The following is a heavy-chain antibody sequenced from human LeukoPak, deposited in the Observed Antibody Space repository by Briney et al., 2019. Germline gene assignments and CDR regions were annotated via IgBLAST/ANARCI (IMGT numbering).Heavy chain of an antibody. CDR3: AKANVDYFPDD. J-gene: IGHJ4*02. V-gene: IGHV3-23*01. D-gene: IGHD4-17*01. CDR2: ISCSGGST. Sequence: PGGSLRLSCAASGFTFSRYAMSWVRQAPGKGLEWVSAISCSGGSTYYADSVKGRFTISRDNSKNTLYLEMNSLRAEDTSVYYCAKANVDYFPDDWGQGTLVTVSS. CDR1: GFTFSRYA.